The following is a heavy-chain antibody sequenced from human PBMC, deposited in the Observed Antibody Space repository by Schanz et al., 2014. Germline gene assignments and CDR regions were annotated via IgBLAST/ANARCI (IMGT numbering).Heavy chain of an antibody. J-gene: IGHJ3*01. CDR1: GYTFTTYG. CDR2: ISAFDDKT. D-gene: IGHD3-9*01. Sequence: QVQLVQSAPEVKKPGASVKVSCKASGYTFTTYGFNWVRQAPGQGPEWMGWISAFDDKTDYAQNFQGRLIMTTDTSTTTVYMELRSLISDDTAVYYCARETTIITGGAFDVWGQGTMVTVSS. CDR3: ARETTIITGGAFDV. V-gene: IGHV1-18*01.